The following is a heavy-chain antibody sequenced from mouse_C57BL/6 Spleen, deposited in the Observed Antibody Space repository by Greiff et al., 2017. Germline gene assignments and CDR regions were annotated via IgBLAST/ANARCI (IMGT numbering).Heavy chain of an antibody. J-gene: IGHJ1*03. CDR3: ARGVYYGSSYGYFDV. D-gene: IGHD1-1*01. CDR1: GYAFSSSW. Sequence: LQESGPELVKPGASVKISCKASGYAFSSSWMNWVKQRPGKGLEWIGRIYPGDGDTNYNGKFKGKATLTADKSSSTAYMQLSSLTSEDSAVYFCARGVYYGSSYGYFDVWGTGTTVTVSS. CDR2: IYPGDGDT. V-gene: IGHV1-82*01.